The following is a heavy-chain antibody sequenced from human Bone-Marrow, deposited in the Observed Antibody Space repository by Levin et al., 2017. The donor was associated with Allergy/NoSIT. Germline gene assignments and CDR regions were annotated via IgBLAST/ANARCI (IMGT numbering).Heavy chain of an antibody. CDR3: ARDRGIVVVVAATPLDY. CDR1: GYTFTSYG. D-gene: IGHD2-15*01. Sequence: GASVKVSCKASGYTFTSYGISWVRQAPGQGLEWMGWISAYNGNTNYAQKLQGRVTMTTDTSTSTAYMELRSLRSDDTAVYYCARDRGIVVVVAATPLDYWGQGTLVTVSS. J-gene: IGHJ4*02. CDR2: ISAYNGNT. V-gene: IGHV1-18*01.